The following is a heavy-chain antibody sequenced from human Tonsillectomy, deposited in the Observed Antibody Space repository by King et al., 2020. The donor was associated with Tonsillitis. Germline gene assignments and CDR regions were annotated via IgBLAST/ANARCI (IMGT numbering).Heavy chain of an antibody. J-gene: IGHJ4*02. Sequence: VQLQQWGAGLLKPSETLSLTCAVYGGSFSSYYWSWIRQPPGKGLEWIGEINHSGSTNYNPSFKSRVTISVDTSKNQFSLKLTSVTAADTAVYYCSSGSYFYFGYWGQGALVTVSS. CDR1: GGSFSSYY. CDR2: INHSGST. V-gene: IGHV4-34*01. CDR3: SSGSYFYFGY. D-gene: IGHD3-10*01.